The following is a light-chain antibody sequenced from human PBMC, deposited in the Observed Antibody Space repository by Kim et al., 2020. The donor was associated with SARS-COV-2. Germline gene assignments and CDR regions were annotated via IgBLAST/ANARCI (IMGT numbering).Light chain of an antibody. Sequence: SPGEIATLSCRASQSVSTNYLAWYQQKPGQAPRLLIYGASSRATGVPDRFGGSGSGTDFTLTISRLEPEDFAVYYCQQFGSSPLYTFGQGTKLEI. V-gene: IGKV3-20*01. CDR1: QSVSTNY. CDR3: QQFGSSPLYT. CDR2: GAS. J-gene: IGKJ2*01.